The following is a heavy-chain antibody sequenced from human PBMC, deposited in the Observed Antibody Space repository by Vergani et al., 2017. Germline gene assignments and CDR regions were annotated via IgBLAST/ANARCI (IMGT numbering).Heavy chain of an antibody. Sequence: QVQVQESGPGLVKPSETLSLNCTVSGGSFNTYYWSWIRQSPGKGLEWIGYIYSTGSTNYNPSLNSRVTMSVDTSKNQFSLKLRSVTAADTAVYFCARVMYRDEASTGYRLEGMDIWGQGTTVTISS. J-gene: IGHJ6*02. D-gene: IGHD3-9*01. CDR1: GGSFNTYY. CDR3: ARVMYRDEASTGYRLEGMDI. V-gene: IGHV4-59*13. CDR2: IYSTGST.